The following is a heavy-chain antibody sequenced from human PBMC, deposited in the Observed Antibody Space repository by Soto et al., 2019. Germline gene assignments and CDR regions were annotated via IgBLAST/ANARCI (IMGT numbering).Heavy chain of an antibody. V-gene: IGHV3-30-3*01. J-gene: IGHJ4*02. CDR2: ISYDGSNK. Sequence: PGGSLRLSCAASGFTFSSYAMHWVRQAPGKGLGWVAVISYDGSNKYYADSVKGRFTISRDNSKNTLYLQMNSLRAEDTAVYYCARDQGDGQQGYFDYWGQGTLVTVSS. CDR3: ARDQGDGQQGYFDY. D-gene: IGHD1-1*01. CDR1: GFTFSSYA.